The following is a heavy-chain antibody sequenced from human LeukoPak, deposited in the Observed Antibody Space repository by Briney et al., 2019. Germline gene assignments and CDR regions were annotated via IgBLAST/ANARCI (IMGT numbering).Heavy chain of an antibody. J-gene: IGHJ5*02. Sequence: ASVKVSCKASGYTFTSYGISWVRHAPGQGLEWMGWISAYNGNTNYAQKLQGRVTMTTDTSTSTAYMELRSLRSDDTAVYYCAGLGGGQWLLQGVNPNWFDPWGQGTLVTVSS. D-gene: IGHD6-19*01. CDR3: AGLGGGQWLLQGVNPNWFDP. V-gene: IGHV1-18*01. CDR2: ISAYNGNT. CDR1: GYTFTSYG.